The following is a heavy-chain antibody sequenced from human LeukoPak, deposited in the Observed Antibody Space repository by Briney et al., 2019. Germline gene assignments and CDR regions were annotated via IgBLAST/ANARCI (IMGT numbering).Heavy chain of an antibody. J-gene: IGHJ4*02. CDR2: IYYSGST. CDR3: ARGRIWTFYYFDY. Sequence: PSETLSLTCTVSGGSISSYYWSWIRQPPGKGLEWIGYIYYSGSTNYNPSLKSRVTISLDTSKNQFSLKLSSVTAADTAVYYCARGRIWTFYYFDYWGQGTLVTVSS. D-gene: IGHD3/OR15-3a*01. CDR1: GGSISSYY. V-gene: IGHV4-59*12.